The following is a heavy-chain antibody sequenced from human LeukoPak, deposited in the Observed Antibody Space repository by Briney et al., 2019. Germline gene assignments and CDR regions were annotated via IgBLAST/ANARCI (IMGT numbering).Heavy chain of an antibody. D-gene: IGHD3-22*01. CDR1: GVSFSGYY. CDR2: INHSGST. V-gene: IGHV4-34*01. CDR3: ARHEVYYDSSRGSLGWFDP. J-gene: IGHJ5*02. Sequence: PSETLSLTCAVYGVSFSGYYWSWIRQSPGQGLEWIGEINHSGSTNYNPSLKSRVTISVDTSKNQFSLKLSSVTAADTAVYYCARHEVYYDSSRGSLGWFDPWGQGTLVTVSS.